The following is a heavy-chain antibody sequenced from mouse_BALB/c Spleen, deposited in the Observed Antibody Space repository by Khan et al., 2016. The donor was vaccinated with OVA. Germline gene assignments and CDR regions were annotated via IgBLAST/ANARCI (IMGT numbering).Heavy chain of an antibody. J-gene: IGHJ3*01. Sequence: EVELVESGGGLVKPGGSLKLSCAASGFTFSNYAMSWVRQSPEKRLEWVASISSGDSTYYPASVKGRFTISRDNARNILYLQMSSLRSEDTAMYYWARDYWFAYWGQGTLVTGSA. V-gene: IGHV5-6-5*01. CDR2: ISSGDST. CDR1: GFTFSNYA. CDR3: ARDYWFAY.